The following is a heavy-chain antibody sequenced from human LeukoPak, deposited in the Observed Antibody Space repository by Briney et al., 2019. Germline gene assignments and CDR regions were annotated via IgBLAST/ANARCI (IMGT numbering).Heavy chain of an antibody. CDR3: ARASSASPYYYDSSGYYYDNWFDP. CDR2: IYTSGST. Sequence: SQSLSLTCTVSGGSISSGSYYWSWIRQPAGKGLEWIGRIYTSGSTNYNPSLKSRVTISVDTSKNQFPLKLRSVTAADTAVYYCARASSASPYYYDSSGYYYDNWFDPWGQGTLVTVSS. J-gene: IGHJ5*02. D-gene: IGHD3-22*01. V-gene: IGHV4-61*02. CDR1: GGSISSGSYY.